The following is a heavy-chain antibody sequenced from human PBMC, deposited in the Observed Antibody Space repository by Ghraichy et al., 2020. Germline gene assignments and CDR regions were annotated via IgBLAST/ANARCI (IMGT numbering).Heavy chain of an antibody. Sequence: GSLRLSCAASGFTFNSYAMSWVRQSPGKGLEWVSAISGSGGNTYYADSVKGRFTISRDNSKNTLYLQMNSLRAEDTAVYYCARLTCSSTSCRSPLYNWFDPWGQGSLVTVSS. J-gene: IGHJ5*02. CDR2: ISGSGGNT. CDR3: ARLTCSSTSCRSPLYNWFDP. V-gene: IGHV3-23*01. D-gene: IGHD2-2*01. CDR1: GFTFNSYA.